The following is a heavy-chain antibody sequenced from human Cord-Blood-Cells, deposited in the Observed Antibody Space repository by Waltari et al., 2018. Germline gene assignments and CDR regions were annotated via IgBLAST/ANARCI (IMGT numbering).Heavy chain of an antibody. CDR1: GFPFRSYA. Sequence: QVQLVESGGGVVQPGRSLRLSCAASGFPFRSYAMHWVRQAPGKGLEWVAVISHDGSNKYYADSVKGRYTISRDNSKNTLYLQMNSLRAEDTAVYYCASMAAAGIGWGQGTLVTVSS. V-gene: IGHV3-30-3*01. CDR3: ASMAAAGIG. D-gene: IGHD6-13*01. CDR2: ISHDGSNK. J-gene: IGHJ4*02.